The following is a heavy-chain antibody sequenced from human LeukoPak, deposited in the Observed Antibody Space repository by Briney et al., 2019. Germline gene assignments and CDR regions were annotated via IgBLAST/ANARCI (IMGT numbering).Heavy chain of an antibody. D-gene: IGHD6-25*01. CDR1: GGIFSSYA. CDR2: IIPIFGTA. V-gene: IGHV1-69*13. CDR3: AREGFEDHGSAPRYWFDP. J-gene: IGHJ5*02. Sequence: EASVKVSCKASGGIFSSYAISWVRQAPGQGLEWVGGIIPIFGTANYAQKFQGRVTITADESTSPAYMELSSLRSEDTAVYYCAREGFEDHGSAPRYWFDPWGQGTLVPSPQ.